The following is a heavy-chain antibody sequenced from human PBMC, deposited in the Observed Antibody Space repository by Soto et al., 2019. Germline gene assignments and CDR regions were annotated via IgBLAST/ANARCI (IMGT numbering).Heavy chain of an antibody. CDR3: ARGRLKTAIPIDCAFDI. Sequence: SETLSLTCAVYGGSFSGYYWSWIRQPPGKGLEWIGEINHSGSTNYNPSLKSRVTISVDTSKNQFSLKLSSVTAADTAVYYCARGRLKTAIPIDCAFDIWGQGTVVTVSS. V-gene: IGHV4-34*01. CDR1: GGSFSGYY. J-gene: IGHJ3*02. D-gene: IGHD2-21*02. CDR2: INHSGST.